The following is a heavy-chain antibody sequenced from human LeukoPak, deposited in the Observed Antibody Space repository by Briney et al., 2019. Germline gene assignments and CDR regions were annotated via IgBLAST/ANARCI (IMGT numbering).Heavy chain of an antibody. J-gene: IGHJ5*02. D-gene: IGHD6-13*01. CDR1: GDSISNYY. V-gene: IGHV4-59*01. Sequence: SETLSLACTVSGDSISNYYWSWIRQPPGKGLEWIGYIYHSGSTKYNPSLKSRVTISIDTSKHQFSLKLSSVTAADTAMYYCARGGDTSSWYAWFDPWGQGTLVTVSS. CDR2: IYHSGST. CDR3: ARGGDTSSWYAWFDP.